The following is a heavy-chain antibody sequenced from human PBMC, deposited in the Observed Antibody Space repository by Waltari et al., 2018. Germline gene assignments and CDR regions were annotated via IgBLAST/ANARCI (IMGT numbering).Heavy chain of an antibody. J-gene: IGHJ4*02. Sequence: QLRLQESGPGLVRPSETLALTCTVSGGSISGIGYYWAWVRQPPGQGLEWIGGVHYSGKPKSTTSMKSRVTISVETWRTQLSLKLTSVTAADTAIYYGGRYTETSGYEFEYWSQGTLFTVSS. CDR2: VHYSGKP. D-gene: IGHD5-12*01. CDR3: GRYTETSGYEFEY. V-gene: IGHV4-39*01. CDR1: GGSISGIGYY.